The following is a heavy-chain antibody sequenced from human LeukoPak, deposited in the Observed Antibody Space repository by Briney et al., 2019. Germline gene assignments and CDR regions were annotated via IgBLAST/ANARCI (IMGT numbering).Heavy chain of an antibody. V-gene: IGHV3-48*01. CDR3: ARGDKQLLFNRNKGGFDP. CDR1: GFTFSSYS. J-gene: IGHJ5*02. CDR2: ISSSSTTI. Sequence: GGSLRLSCAASGFTFSSYSMMWVRQAPGKGLEWVLYISSSSTTIHYADSVKGRFTISRDNAKNSVYLQMNSLRPEDTAVYYCARGDKQLLFNRNKGGFDPWGQGTLVTVSS. D-gene: IGHD1-14*01.